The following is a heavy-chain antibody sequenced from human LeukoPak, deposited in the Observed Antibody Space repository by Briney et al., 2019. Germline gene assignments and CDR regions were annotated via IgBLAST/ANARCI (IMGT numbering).Heavy chain of an antibody. Sequence: PSETLSLTCTVSGGSINSHYWSWIRQPAGQGLEWIGNIHSGGSTFNSPSLKSRVIISVDTSKNQFSLKLTSVTAADTAVYYCARDTYLGDWGQGTLVTVSS. CDR3: ARDTYLGD. CDR1: GGSINSHY. J-gene: IGHJ4*02. CDR2: IHSGGST. V-gene: IGHV4-59*04. D-gene: IGHD2-2*02.